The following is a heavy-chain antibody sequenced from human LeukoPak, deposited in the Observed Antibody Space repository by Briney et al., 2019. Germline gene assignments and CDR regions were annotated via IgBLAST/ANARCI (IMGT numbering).Heavy chain of an antibody. V-gene: IGHV1-18*01. D-gene: IGHD3-3*01. CDR3: ARGARSGPALDAFDI. CDR2: ISAYNGNT. Sequence: ASVKVSCKASGYTFTSYGISWVRQAPGQGLEWMGWISAYNGNTNYAQKLQGRVTMTTDTSTSTAYMELGSLRSDDTAVYYCARGARSGPALDAFDIWGQGTMVTVSS. CDR1: GYTFTSYG. J-gene: IGHJ3*02.